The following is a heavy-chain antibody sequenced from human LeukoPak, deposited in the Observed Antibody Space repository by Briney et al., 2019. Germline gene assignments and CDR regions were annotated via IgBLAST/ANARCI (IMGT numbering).Heavy chain of an antibody. CDR3: ARGRGGRNYYGSGSYSPRFDP. V-gene: IGHV1-8*01. J-gene: IGHJ5*02. CDR2: MNPNSGST. CDR1: GYTFTSYD. D-gene: IGHD3-10*01. Sequence: ASVKVSCKASGYTFTSYDINWVRQATGQGLEWMGWMNPNSGSTGYAQKFQGRVTMTRNTSISTAYMELSSLRSEDTAVYYCARGRGGRNYYGSGSYSPRFDPWGQGTLVTVSS.